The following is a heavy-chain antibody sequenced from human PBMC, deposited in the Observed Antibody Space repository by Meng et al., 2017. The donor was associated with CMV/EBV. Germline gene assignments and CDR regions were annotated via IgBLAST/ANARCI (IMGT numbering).Heavy chain of an antibody. CDR1: GFTFSNAW. V-gene: IGHV3-15*01. J-gene: IGHJ4*02. CDR3: TTDPTFTYYDFWSGYYTDY. D-gene: IGHD3-3*01. CDR2: IKSKTDGGTT. Sequence: GESLKISCVASGFTFSNAWMSWVRQAPGKGLEWVGRIKSKTDGGTTDYAAPVKGRFTISRDDSKNTLYLQMNSLKTEDTAVYYCTTDPTFTYYDFWSGYYTDYWGQGTLVTVSS.